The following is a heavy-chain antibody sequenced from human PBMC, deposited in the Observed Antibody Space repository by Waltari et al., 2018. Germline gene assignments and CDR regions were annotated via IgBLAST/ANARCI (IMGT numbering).Heavy chain of an antibody. V-gene: IGHV4-30-4*01. D-gene: IGHD1-26*01. CDR1: VGSISSGDYY. Sequence: QVQLQESGPGLVKPSQTLSLTCTVSVGSISSGDYYWSWIRQPPGKGREWIGYIYYSGSTYYNPSLKSRVTISVDTSKNQFSLKLSSVTAADTAVYYYARLGPGGDFDYWGQGTLVTVSS. J-gene: IGHJ4*02. CDR2: IYYSGST. CDR3: ARLGPGGDFDY.